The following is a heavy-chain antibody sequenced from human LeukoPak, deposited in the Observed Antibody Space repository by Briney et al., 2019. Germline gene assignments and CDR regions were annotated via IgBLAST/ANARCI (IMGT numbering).Heavy chain of an antibody. J-gene: IGHJ4*02. CDR1: GYTYSSYS. V-gene: IGHV3-48*02. CDR2: ISSSSSTI. CDR3: ARVGEFDY. D-gene: IGHD3-10*01. Sequence: GGSLRLSCAASGYTYSSYSMIWVRQAPGKGLEWVSYISSSSSTIYYGDSVKGRFTISRDNAKNSLYLQMNSLRDEYTAVYYCARVGEFDYWGQGTLVTVSS.